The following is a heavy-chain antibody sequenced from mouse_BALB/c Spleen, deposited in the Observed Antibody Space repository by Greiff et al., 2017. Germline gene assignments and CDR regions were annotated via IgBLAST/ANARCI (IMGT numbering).Heavy chain of an antibody. D-gene: IGHD1-1*01. CDR2: IRNKANGYTT. J-gene: IGHJ1*01. V-gene: IGHV7-3*02. CDR3: AGDYYGSGYYWYFDV. CDR1: GFTFTDYY. Sequence: EVKLVESGGGLVQPGGSLRLSCATSGFTFTDYYMSWVRQPPGKALEWLGFIRNKANGYTTEYSASVKGRFTISRDNSQSILYLQMNTLRAEDSATYYCAGDYYGSGYYWYFDVWGAGTTVTVSS.